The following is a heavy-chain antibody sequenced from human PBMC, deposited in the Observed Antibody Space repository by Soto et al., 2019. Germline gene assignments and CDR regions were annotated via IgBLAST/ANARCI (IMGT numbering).Heavy chain of an antibody. V-gene: IGHV3-21*01. CDR3: ARDNLAFQGAFDL. CDR1: GFVFSDFQ. CDR2: ITGTSAFT. J-gene: IGHJ4*02. Sequence: LRLSCAASGFVFSDFQFNWVRQAPGGGLEWLSSITGTSAFTEYAESIEGRLTISRDNPNKLLFLHMDNLRPEDTAVYYCARDNLAFQGAFDLWGQGTLVTVSS. D-gene: IGHD3-16*01.